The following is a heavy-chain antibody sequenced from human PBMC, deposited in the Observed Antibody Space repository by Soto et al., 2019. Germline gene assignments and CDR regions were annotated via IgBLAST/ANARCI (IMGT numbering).Heavy chain of an antibody. CDR1: GGSISSGGYS. CDR3: AGVREPYCGGECYPPTPNWFDP. J-gene: IGHJ5*02. CDR2: IYHSGST. V-gene: IGHV4-30-2*01. D-gene: IGHD2-21*01. Sequence: SETLSLTCAVSGGSISSGGYSWSWIRQPPGKGLEWIGYIYHSGSTYYNPSLKSRVTISVDRSKNQFSLKLSSVTAADSAVYYCAGVREPYCGGECYPPTPNWFDPWGQGIRVTVAS.